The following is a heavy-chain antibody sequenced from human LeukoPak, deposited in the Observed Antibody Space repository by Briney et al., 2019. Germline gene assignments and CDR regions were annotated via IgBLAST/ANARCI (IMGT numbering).Heavy chain of an antibody. CDR3: ARDGEFDY. V-gene: IGHV3-48*01. CDR1: GFTVSNNY. CDR2: ISSGTITM. Sequence: GGSLRLSCAASGFTVSNNYMSWVRQAPGKGLEWISYISSGTITMYYADSVKGRFTISRDNAKNSLYLQMNGLKADDTAVYYCARDGEFDYWGQGTLVTVSS. J-gene: IGHJ4*02.